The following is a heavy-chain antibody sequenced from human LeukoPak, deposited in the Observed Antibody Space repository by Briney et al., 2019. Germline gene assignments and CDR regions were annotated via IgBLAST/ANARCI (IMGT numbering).Heavy chain of an antibody. CDR2: IIPIFGTA. CDR1: GGTFSSYA. V-gene: IGHV1-69*05. Sequence: SVNVSCKSSGGTFSSYAISWVRQAPGQGLEWMGRIIPIFGTANYAQKFQGRVTITTDESTCTAYMELSSLRSEDTAVYYCARDLPRPDPSSTEEPRGSDYWGQGTLVTVSS. D-gene: IGHD6-13*01. J-gene: IGHJ4*02. CDR3: ARDLPRPDPSSTEEPRGSDY.